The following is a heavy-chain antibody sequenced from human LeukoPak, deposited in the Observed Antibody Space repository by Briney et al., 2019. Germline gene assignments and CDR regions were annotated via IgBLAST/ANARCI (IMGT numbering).Heavy chain of an antibody. CDR1: GYTFTSNY. Sequence: GASVKVSCKAFGYTFTSNYMHWVRQAPGQGPEWMGVISPSGGSTTYAQKFQGRVTLTRDMSTSTDYLELSSLRSEDTAVYYCARDRPSSGYYDAFDIWGQGTMVTVSS. V-gene: IGHV1-46*01. CDR3: ARDRPSSGYYDAFDI. D-gene: IGHD3-22*01. J-gene: IGHJ3*02. CDR2: ISPSGGST.